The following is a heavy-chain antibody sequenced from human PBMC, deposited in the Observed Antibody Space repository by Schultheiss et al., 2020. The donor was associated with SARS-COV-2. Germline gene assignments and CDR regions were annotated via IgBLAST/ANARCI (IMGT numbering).Heavy chain of an antibody. CDR3: ARDSVWYYDFWSGYYYYYGMDV. CDR2: ILSSGSYT. V-gene: IGHV3-11*06. J-gene: IGHJ6*02. D-gene: IGHD3-3*01. Sequence: GGSLRLSCAASGFTFSDYYMSWIRQAPGKGLEWVSHILSSGSYTNYADSVKGRFTISRDNSKNTLYLQMNSLRAEDTAVYYCARDSVWYYDFWSGYYYYYGMDVWGQGTTVTVSS. CDR1: GFTFSDYY.